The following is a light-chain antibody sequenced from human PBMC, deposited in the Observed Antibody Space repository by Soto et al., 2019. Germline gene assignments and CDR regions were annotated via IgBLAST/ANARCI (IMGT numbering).Light chain of an antibody. Sequence: QSVLAQPPSASGSPGQPLTISCTGTSSDVGGYNYVSWYQQHPGKAPKLMIYEVTKRPSDIPDRFSGSKSGNTASLTVSGLQAEDEADYYCSSYVGTNNYVFGTGTKVTVL. V-gene: IGLV2-8*01. CDR2: EVT. J-gene: IGLJ1*01. CDR1: SSDVGGYNY. CDR3: SSYVGTNNYV.